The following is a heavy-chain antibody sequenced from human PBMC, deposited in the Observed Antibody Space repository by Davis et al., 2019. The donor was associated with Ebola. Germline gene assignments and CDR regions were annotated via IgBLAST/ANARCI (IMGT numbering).Heavy chain of an antibody. D-gene: IGHD2-2*01. CDR1: GFTFSNAW. CDR3: AKGGDIVVVPAAISLGDYYYYGMDV. CDR2: IKSKTDGGTT. J-gene: IGHJ6*02. Sequence: GESLKISCAASGFTFSNAWMNWVRQAPGKGLEWVGRIKSKTDGGTTDYAAPVKGRFTISRDDSKNTLYLQMNSLRAEDTAVYYCAKGGDIVVVPAAISLGDYYYYGMDVWGQGTTVTVSS. V-gene: IGHV3-15*07.